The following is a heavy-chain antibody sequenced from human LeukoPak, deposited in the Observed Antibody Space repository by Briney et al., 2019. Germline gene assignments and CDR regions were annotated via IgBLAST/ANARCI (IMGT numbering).Heavy chain of an antibody. CDR2: ISTGTGNP. Sequence: ASVKVSCKASGYTFTKYAMNWLRQAPGQRPEWMGWISTGTGNPTYAQGFTGRFVFSLDTSVSTAYLEITSLKAEDTAVYYCTRDFYNSGSSLLDYWGQGTLVTVSS. V-gene: IGHV7-4-1*02. CDR1: GYTFTKYA. D-gene: IGHD3-10*01. J-gene: IGHJ4*02. CDR3: TRDFYNSGSSLLDY.